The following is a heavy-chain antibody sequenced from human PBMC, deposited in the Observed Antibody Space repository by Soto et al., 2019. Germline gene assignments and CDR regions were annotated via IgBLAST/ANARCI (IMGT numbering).Heavy chain of an antibody. D-gene: IGHD6-13*01. CDR3: AREVAAAGTVNWFDP. V-gene: IGHV4-59*01. Sequence: SETLSLTCTVSGGSISIYYWSWIWQPPGKGLEWIGYIYYSGSTNYNPSLKSRVTISVDTSKNQFSLKLSSVTAADTAVYYCAREVAAAGTVNWFDPWGRGTLVTVSS. CDR2: IYYSGST. J-gene: IGHJ5*02. CDR1: GGSISIYY.